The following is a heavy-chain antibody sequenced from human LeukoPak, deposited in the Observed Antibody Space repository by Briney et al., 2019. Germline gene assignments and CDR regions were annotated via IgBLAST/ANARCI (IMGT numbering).Heavy chain of an antibody. Sequence: ASVKVSCKASGYTFTSYGINWVRQTTGQGLEWMGWLNPNSGNTGYAQKFQGIVTMTRNPSISTAYMELSSLRSEDTAVYYCARSLYDYVWGSYPFDYWGQGTLVTVSS. V-gene: IGHV1-8*01. CDR1: GYTFTSYG. J-gene: IGHJ4*02. CDR3: ARSLYDYVWGSYPFDY. CDR2: LNPNSGNT. D-gene: IGHD3-16*02.